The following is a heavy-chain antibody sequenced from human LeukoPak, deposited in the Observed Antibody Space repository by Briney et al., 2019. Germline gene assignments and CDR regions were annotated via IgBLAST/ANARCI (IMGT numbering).Heavy chain of an antibody. D-gene: IGHD6-13*01. Sequence: GGSLRLSCAASGFTFSNYAMHWVRQAPGKGLEWVSVIYSDSGTYYADSVKGRFTISRDNSKNTLYLQMNNLRAEDTAVYYCALRKYSSSPSGFDIWGQGTMVTVSS. J-gene: IGHJ3*02. V-gene: IGHV3-53*01. CDR1: GFTFSNYA. CDR3: ALRKYSSSPSGFDI. CDR2: IYSDSGT.